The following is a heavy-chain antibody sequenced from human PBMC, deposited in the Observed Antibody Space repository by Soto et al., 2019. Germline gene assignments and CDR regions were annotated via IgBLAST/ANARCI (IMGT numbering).Heavy chain of an antibody. CDR2: INWNSGSI. J-gene: IGHJ1*01. CDR3: VKDESINWYSGHFRH. Sequence: GGSLRLSCAASGFTFDDYAMHLVRQVPGKGLEWVSGINWNSGSIGYADSVKGRFAISRDNAKNSLHLQMNSLRAEDTAFYYCVKDESINWYSGHFRHWGQGTLVTVSS. CDR1: GFTFDDYA. D-gene: IGHD6-13*01. V-gene: IGHV3-9*01.